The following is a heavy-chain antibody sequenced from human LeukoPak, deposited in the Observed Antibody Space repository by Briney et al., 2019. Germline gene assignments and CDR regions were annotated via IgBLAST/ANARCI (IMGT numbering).Heavy chain of an antibody. CDR2: ISGSDGTT. J-gene: IGHJ3*02. CDR3: ATPQWELLPTSDAFDI. Sequence: PGGSLRLSCAASGFTFSSYAMSWVRQAPGKGLEWVSSISGSDGTTYYADSVKGRFTISRDNSKYTLSLQMNSLRDDDTAVYYCATPQWELLPTSDAFDIWGQGTMVTVSS. CDR1: GFTFSSYA. V-gene: IGHV3-23*01. D-gene: IGHD1-26*01.